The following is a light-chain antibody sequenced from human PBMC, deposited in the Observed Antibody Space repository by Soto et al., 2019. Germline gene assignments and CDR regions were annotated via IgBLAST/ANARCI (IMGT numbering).Light chain of an antibody. CDR2: DVS. Sequence: DIQMTHSPSTLSASVGARVIITCRASQSISRRLAWYQQKPGKAPRLLIYDVSTLESGVPSRFSGSGSGTECTLTISGLQPDDFATYYCQQYNSYSWTFCQGTKVDIK. CDR3: QQYNSYSWT. CDR1: QSISRR. V-gene: IGKV1-5*01. J-gene: IGKJ1*01.